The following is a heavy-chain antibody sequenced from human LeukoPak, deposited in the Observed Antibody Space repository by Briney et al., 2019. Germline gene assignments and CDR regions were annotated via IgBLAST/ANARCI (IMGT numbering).Heavy chain of an antibody. CDR3: ASGGARRGIVVVPAALRY. Sequence: PSETLSLTCTVSGGSISSSSYYWGWIRQPPGKGLEWIGEINHSGSTNYNPSLKSRVTISVDTSKNQFSLKLSSVTAADTAVYYCASGGARRGIVVVPAALRYWGQGTLVTVSS. V-gene: IGHV4-39*07. J-gene: IGHJ4*02. CDR2: INHSGST. CDR1: GGSISSSSYY. D-gene: IGHD2-2*02.